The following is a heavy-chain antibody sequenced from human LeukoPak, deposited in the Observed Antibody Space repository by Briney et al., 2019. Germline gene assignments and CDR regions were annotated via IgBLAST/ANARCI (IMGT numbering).Heavy chain of an antibody. D-gene: IGHD2-2*01. Sequence: GGSLRLSCAASGFSLSNYWMNWVRQAPGKGLEWVANIKQDGSERNYVDSVKGRFTISRDNAKNSLILQMNSLRAEDTAVYYCARSRVVPAATDPYNWFDPWGQGTLVTVSS. CDR1: GFSLSNYW. J-gene: IGHJ5*02. CDR3: ARSRVVPAATDPYNWFDP. CDR2: IKQDGSER. V-gene: IGHV3-7*01.